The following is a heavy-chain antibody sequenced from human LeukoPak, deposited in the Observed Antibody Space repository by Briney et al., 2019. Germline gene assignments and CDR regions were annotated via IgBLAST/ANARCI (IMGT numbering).Heavy chain of an antibody. J-gene: IGHJ6*02. V-gene: IGHV3-23*01. D-gene: IGHD3-10*01. CDR1: GFTFSSYA. Sequence: GGSLRLSCAASGFTFSSYAMSWVRQAPGKGLEWVSAISGSGSSTYYADSVKGRFTISRDNSKNTLYLQMNSLRAEDTAVYYCAKVSSRLLWFGEPNGMDVWGQGTTVTVSS. CDR3: AKVSSRLLWFGEPNGMDV. CDR2: ISGSGSST.